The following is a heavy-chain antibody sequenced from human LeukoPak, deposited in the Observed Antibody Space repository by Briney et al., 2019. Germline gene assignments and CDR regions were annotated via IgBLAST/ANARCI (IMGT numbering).Heavy chain of an antibody. V-gene: IGHV3-20*04. CDR2: MNWNGDSR. CDR1: GFIFDAYG. CDR3: ARVTGYYFYIDL. Sequence: GGSLRLSCGASGFIFDAYGMAWVRQGPGKGLEWVAGMNWNGDSRGYADSVQGRFIISRDNAKNSLQLQMNSLRPEDTAFYYCARVTGYYFYIDLWGNGTTVTVSS. J-gene: IGHJ6*03.